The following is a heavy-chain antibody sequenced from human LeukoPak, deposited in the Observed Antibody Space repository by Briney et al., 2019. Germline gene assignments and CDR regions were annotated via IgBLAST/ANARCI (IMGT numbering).Heavy chain of an antibody. V-gene: IGHV3-9*03. D-gene: IGHD3-3*01. CDR1: GFTFGDYA. J-gene: IGHJ3*02. Sequence: GGSLRLSCAASGFTFGDYAMHWVRQAPGKGLEWVSGISWNSGSIGYADSVKGRFTISRDNAKNSLYLQMNSRRAEDMALYYCAKVLVDDFGSGGAFDIWGQGTMVTVSS. CDR2: ISWNSGSI. CDR3: AKVLVDDFGSGGAFDI.